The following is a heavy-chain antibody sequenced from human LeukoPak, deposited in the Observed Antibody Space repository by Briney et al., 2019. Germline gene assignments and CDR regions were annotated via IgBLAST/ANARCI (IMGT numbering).Heavy chain of an antibody. CDR1: GGSISGYY. V-gene: IGHV4-4*07. Sequence: PSETLSPTCTVSGGSISGYYWNWIRQPAGKGLEWIGRIYTSGSTNYNPSLKSRVTISVDTSKNQFSLKLSSATAADTAVYYCARVEFTYFDYWGQGTLVTVSS. CDR3: ARVEFTYFDY. CDR2: IYTSGST. J-gene: IGHJ4*02.